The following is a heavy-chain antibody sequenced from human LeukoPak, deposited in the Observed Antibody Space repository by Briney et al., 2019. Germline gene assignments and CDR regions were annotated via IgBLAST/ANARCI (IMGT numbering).Heavy chain of an antibody. CDR3: ARGGDYGDLRYFDY. V-gene: IGHV4-4*02. D-gene: IGHD4-17*01. CDR2: IYHSGRT. J-gene: IGHJ4*02. CDR1: GGSISSSAW. Sequence: KPSETLSLTCAVSGGSISSSAWWTWVRQPPGKGLEWIGEIYHSGRTNYDPSLKSRVTISVDKSKNHFSLELRSVTAADTAVYYCARGGDYGDLRYFDYWGQGTLVTVSS.